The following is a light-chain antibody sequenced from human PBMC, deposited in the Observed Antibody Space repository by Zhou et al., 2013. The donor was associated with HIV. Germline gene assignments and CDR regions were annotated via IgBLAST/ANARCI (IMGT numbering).Light chain of an antibody. CDR1: QTVTTY. Sequence: DIQMTQSPSSLSASVGDRVTITCRASQTVTTYLNWYQQKPGKAPKLLIYSSSTLHSGVPSRFSGSGSGTDFTLTISSLQPEDFATYYCQQSYTTPWTFGHGTKVDFK. CDR2: SSS. J-gene: IGKJ1*01. CDR3: QQSYTTPWT. V-gene: IGKV1-39*01.